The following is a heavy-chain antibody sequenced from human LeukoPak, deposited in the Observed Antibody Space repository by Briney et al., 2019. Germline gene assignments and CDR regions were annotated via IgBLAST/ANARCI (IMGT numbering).Heavy chain of an antibody. J-gene: IGHJ5*02. CDR2: ISGDGDST. Sequence: PGGSLRLSCAASGFFFRNYAMHWVRQTPGKGLEWVSGISGDGDSTFYADSVKGRFTISRDSSKNTVHLQMNILRAEDTAIYYCTKDRRQHYYASGSYLNWFDPWGQGTLVTVS. D-gene: IGHD3-10*01. V-gene: IGHV3-23*01. CDR1: GFFFRNYA. CDR3: TKDRRQHYYASGSYLNWFDP.